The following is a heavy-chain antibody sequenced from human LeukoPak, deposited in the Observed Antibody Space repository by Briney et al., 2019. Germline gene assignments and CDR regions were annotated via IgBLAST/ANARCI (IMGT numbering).Heavy chain of an antibody. CDR3: ARDWWDSSGYFDY. J-gene: IGHJ4*02. V-gene: IGHV3-66*01. Sequence: PGGSLRLSCAASGFSVSSNYMSWVRQAPGKGLEWVSVIYSGGRTYYADSVKGRFTISRDNSKNTLYLQLNSLRAEDTAVYYCARDWWDSSGYFDYWGQGTLVTVSS. D-gene: IGHD3-22*01. CDR2: IYSGGRT. CDR1: GFSVSSNY.